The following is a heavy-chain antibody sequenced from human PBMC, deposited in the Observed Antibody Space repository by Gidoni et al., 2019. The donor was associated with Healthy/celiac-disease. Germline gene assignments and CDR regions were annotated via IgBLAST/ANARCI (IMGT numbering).Heavy chain of an antibody. CDR2: IYPGDSDT. J-gene: IGHJ5*02. Sequence: EVQLVQSGAEVKKHGESLQISCKGSGYSFTSYWIGGVRQMPGKGLEWMGIIYPGDSDTRYSPSFQGQVTISADKSISTAYLQWSSLKASDTAMYYCARTLPYYYDSSGYYYVSWFDPWGQGTLVTVSS. V-gene: IGHV5-51*01. CDR1: GYSFTSYW. CDR3: ARTLPYYYDSSGYYYVSWFDP. D-gene: IGHD3-22*01.